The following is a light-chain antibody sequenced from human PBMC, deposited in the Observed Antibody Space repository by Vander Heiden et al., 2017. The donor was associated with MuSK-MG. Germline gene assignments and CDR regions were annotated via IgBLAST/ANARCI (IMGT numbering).Light chain of an antibody. CDR3: QSYDSSLSNV. V-gene: IGLV1-40*01. Sequence: QSVLTQPPSVSGAPGQRVTISCTGSSSNIGAGYDVHWYQQLPGTAPKLLIYGNSNRPSGVPDRFSGSKSGTSASLAITGRQAEDEADYYCQSYDSSLSNVFGTGTKVTV. CDR1: SSNIGAGYD. CDR2: GNS. J-gene: IGLJ1*01.